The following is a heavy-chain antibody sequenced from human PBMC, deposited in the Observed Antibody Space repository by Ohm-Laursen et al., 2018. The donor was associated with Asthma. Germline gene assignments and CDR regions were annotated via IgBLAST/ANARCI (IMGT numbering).Heavy chain of an antibody. Sequence: RSLRLSCSASGFTFSSYGMHWVRQAPGKGLEWVAVIWYDGSNKYYADSVKGRFTISRDNSKNTLYLQMNSLRAEDTAVYYCARGSEWDGMDVWGQGTTVTVSS. CDR2: IWYDGSNK. CDR1: GFTFSSYG. V-gene: IGHV3-33*01. D-gene: IGHD1-26*01. J-gene: IGHJ6*02. CDR3: ARGSEWDGMDV.